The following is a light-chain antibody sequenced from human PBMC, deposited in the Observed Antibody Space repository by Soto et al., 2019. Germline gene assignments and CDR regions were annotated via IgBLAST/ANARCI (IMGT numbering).Light chain of an antibody. J-gene: IGLJ3*02. CDR1: SGSVSTNYY. Sequence: QAVVTQEPSFSVSPGGTVTLTCGLSSGSVSTNYYPRWYQQTPGQAPRTLIYSTNTRSSGVPDRFSGSILGNKAALTITGAQADDESASYCVLYMGSGIWVFGGGTKLTVL. CDR3: VLYMGSGIWV. V-gene: IGLV8-61*01. CDR2: STN.